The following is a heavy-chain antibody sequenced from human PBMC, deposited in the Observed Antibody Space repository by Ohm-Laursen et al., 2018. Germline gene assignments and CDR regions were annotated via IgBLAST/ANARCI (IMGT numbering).Heavy chain of an antibody. V-gene: IGHV3-23*01. CDR2: INGSGGST. D-gene: IGHD2-8*01. CDR3: ALYGTKSSG. Sequence: SLRLSCTASGFTFSSYAMSWVRQAPGKGLEWVSAINGSGGSTYYADSVKGRFTISRDNAKNSLYLQMNSLRVEDTAVYYCALYGTKSSGWGQGTLVTVSS. CDR1: GFTFSSYA. J-gene: IGHJ4*02.